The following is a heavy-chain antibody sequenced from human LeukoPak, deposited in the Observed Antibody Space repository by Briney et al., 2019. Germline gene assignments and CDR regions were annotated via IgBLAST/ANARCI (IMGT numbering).Heavy chain of an antibody. Sequence: SETLSLTCTVSGGSFRSSSYYWGWIRQTPGKGLEWIGCIYHSGSTNYNPSLKSRVTISVDKSKNQFSLKLSSVTAADTAVYYCAKYRYSGSYSRFDYWGQGTLVTVSS. CDR2: IYHSGST. CDR3: AKYRYSGSYSRFDY. J-gene: IGHJ4*02. D-gene: IGHD1-26*01. CDR1: GGSFRSSSYY. V-gene: IGHV4-39*07.